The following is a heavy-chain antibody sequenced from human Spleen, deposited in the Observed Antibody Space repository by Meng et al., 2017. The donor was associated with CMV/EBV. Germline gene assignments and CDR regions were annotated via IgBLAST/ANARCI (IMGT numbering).Heavy chain of an antibody. CDR2: TCYSGST. CDR1: GGSISGYC. V-gene: IGHV4-59*01. D-gene: IGHD2-15*01. Sequence: SETLSLTCTVSGGSISGYCWSWIRQTPGKGLEWIGYTCYSGSTNYNPSLKSRVAISVDTSENQVSLTLSSVTAADTAVYYCASRGGGTSSCYWGQGTLVTVS. J-gene: IGHJ4*02. CDR3: ASRGGGTSSCY.